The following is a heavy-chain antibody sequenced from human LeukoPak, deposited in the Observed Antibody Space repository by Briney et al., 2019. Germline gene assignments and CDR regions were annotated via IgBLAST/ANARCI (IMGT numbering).Heavy chain of an antibody. CDR3: ARNAYYYGSGSYYNWFDP. D-gene: IGHD3-10*01. CDR1: GYTFTGYY. J-gene: IGHJ5*02. Sequence: ASVKVSCKASGYTFTGYYMHWVRQAPGQGLEWMGWINPNSGGTNYAQKFQGWVTMTRDTSISTAYMELSRLRSDDTAVYYCARNAYYYGSGSYYNWFDPWGQGTLVTVSP. V-gene: IGHV1-2*04. CDR2: INPNSGGT.